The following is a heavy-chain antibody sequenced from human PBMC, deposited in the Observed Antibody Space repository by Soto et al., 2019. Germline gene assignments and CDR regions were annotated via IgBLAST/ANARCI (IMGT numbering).Heavy chain of an antibody. CDR3: ARGRRKNYYYGMDV. CDR2: IYYSGST. CDR1: GGSISSYY. J-gene: IGHJ6*02. V-gene: IGHV4-59*01. Sequence: SETLSLTCTVSGGSISSYYWSWIRQPPGKGLEWIGYIYYSGSTNYNPSLKSRVTISVDTSKNQFSLKLSSVTAADTAVYYCARGRRKNYYYGMDVWGQGTTVTVSS.